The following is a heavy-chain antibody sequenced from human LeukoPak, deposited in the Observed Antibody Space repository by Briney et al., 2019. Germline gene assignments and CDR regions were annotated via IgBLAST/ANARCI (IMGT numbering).Heavy chain of an antibody. V-gene: IGHV3-11*01. CDR2: ISSGAGNI. CDR3: ARDPGYNILTGYYND. D-gene: IGHD3-9*01. J-gene: IGHJ4*02. Sequence: GGSLRLSCAASGFTFSDYYMSWIRQAPGKGLEWVSYISSGAGNIYYADSVKGRFTISSDNAKNSLYLQMNSLRAEDTAVYYCARDPGYNILTGYYNDWGQGTLVTVSS. CDR1: GFTFSDYY.